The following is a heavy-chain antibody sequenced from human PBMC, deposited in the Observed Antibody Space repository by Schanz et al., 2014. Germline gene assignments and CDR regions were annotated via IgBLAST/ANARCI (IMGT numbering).Heavy chain of an antibody. V-gene: IGHV4-59*01. D-gene: IGHD3-10*02. CDR1: GGSISSYY. CDR3: ARDKVTTLGYYGMDV. CDR2: VYYTGST. Sequence: QLQLQESGPGLAKPSETLSLTCTVSGGSISSYYWNWIRQPPGKGLEWIGYVYYTGSTTYNPSLKSRVTISVVPSKRQFSLKLSSVTAADTAVYYCARDKVTTLGYYGMDVWGQGTTVTVSS. J-gene: IGHJ6*02.